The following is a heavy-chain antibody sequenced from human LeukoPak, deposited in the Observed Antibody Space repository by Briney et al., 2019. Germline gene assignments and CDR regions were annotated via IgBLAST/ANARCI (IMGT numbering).Heavy chain of an antibody. CDR2: ISWNSKNI. J-gene: IGHJ6*03. D-gene: IGHD2-8*01. V-gene: IGHV3-9*01. Sequence: GGSLRLSCVASGFTFRDYAMHWVRQAPGKGLEWVSGISWNSKNIGYADSVRGRFIISRDNAKNSMYLQMNSLRVEDTALYYCAKEVESNGEHTYNMDVGGKGSTLTVYS. CDR3: AKEVESNGEHTYNMDV. CDR1: GFTFRDYA.